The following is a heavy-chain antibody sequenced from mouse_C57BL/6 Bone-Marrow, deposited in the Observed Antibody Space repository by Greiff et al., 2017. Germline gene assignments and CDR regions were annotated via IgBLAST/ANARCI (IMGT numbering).Heavy chain of an antibody. CDR2: IRNKANGYTT. CDR1: GFTFTDYY. V-gene: IGHV7-3*01. J-gene: IGHJ4*01. Sequence: DVKLVESGGGLVQPGGSLSLSCAASGFTFTDYYMSWVRQPPGKALEWLGFIRNKANGYTTEYSASVKGRFTISRDNSQSILYLQMNALRAEDSATYYCARSPITTVVANYAMDYWGQGTSVTVSS. CDR3: ARSPITTVVANYAMDY. D-gene: IGHD1-1*01.